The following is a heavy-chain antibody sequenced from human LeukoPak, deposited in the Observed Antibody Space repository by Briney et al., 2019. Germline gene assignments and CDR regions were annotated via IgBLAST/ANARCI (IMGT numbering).Heavy chain of an antibody. CDR2: IRYDGSNK. CDR1: GFTFSSYG. CDR3: AKTLSGYFYYMDV. V-gene: IGHV3-30*02. Sequence: GGSLRLSCAAAGFTFSSYGMHWVRQAAGKGLEWVAFIRYDGSNKYYADSVKGRFTISRDNSKNTLYLQMNSLRAEDTAVYYCAKTLSGYFYYMDVWGKGTTVTISS. J-gene: IGHJ6*03.